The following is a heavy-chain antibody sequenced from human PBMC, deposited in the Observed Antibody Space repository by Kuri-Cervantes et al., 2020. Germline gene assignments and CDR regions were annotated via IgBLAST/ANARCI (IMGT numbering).Heavy chain of an antibody. Sequence: GESLKISCAASGFTFSTYSMTWVRQAPGKGLEWVSGINWNGGSTGYADSVKGRFTISRDNAKNSLYLQMNSLRAEDTALYYCARGAYYYDSSGYGGAEYFQHWGQGTLVTVSS. J-gene: IGHJ1*01. CDR2: INWNGGST. V-gene: IGHV3-20*04. CDR3: ARGAYYYDSSGYGGAEYFQH. D-gene: IGHD3-22*01. CDR1: GFTFSTYS.